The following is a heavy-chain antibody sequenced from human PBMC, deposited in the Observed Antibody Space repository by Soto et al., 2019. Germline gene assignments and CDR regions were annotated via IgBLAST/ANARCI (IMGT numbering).Heavy chain of an antibody. CDR1: GVSITPYF. D-gene: IGHD3-9*01. J-gene: IGHJ2*01. CDR2: IYASGRT. V-gene: IGHV4-4*07. CDR3: ARHFDVDPSLDHYYLDL. Sequence: SETLSLTCTVSGVSITPYFWSWIRHPAGEAPEWLGHIYASGRTTYNPSLKSRVTMFVSQTQVSLRLTSVTAADTAVYYCARHFDVDPSLDHYYLDLWGRGALVTVSS.